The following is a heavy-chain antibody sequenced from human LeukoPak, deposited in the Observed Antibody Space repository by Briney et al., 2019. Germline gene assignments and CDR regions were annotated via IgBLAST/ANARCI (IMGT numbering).Heavy chain of an antibody. D-gene: IGHD3-22*01. J-gene: IGHJ3*02. CDR2: INHSGST. V-gene: IGHV4-34*01. CDR1: GGSFSGYY. CDR3: ARDYDSRGYYGNDAFDI. Sequence: SETLTLTCAASGGSFSGYYWSWIRQPPGKGLEWIGEINHSGSTNYNPSLKSRVTISVDTSKNQFSLKLSSVTAADTAVYYCARDYDSRGYYGNDAFDIWGQGTMVTVSS.